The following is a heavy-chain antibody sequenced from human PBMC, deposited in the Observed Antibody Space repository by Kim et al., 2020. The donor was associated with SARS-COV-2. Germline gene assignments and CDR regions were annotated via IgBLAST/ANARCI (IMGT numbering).Heavy chain of an antibody. J-gene: IGHJ6*02. Sequence: GGSLRLSCAASGFTFGNYGMNWVRQAPGKGLEWVAAISQSGSSEFDADSVKGRFTVSRDNSKNTLYLQMNSLRADDTAVYYCAKSEGCDYDGGDIYMWGRGTTVTVSS. CDR1: GFTFGNYG. D-gene: IGHD3-16*01. V-gene: IGHV3-33*03. CDR3: AKSEGCDYDGGDIYM. CDR2: ISQSGSSE.